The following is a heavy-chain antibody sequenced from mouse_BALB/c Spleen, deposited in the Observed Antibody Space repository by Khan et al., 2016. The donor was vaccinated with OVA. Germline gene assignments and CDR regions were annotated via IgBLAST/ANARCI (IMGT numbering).Heavy chain of an antibody. D-gene: IGHD1-1*01. Sequence: QVQLQQPGPELVKPGASVKMSCKASGYTFTDYVITWVNQRTGQGLEWIGEIYPGSGRTYYNESFKDKATLTADKSSNTAYMQLSSLTSEDSAVYFCARSYDGAWFAYWGQGTLVTVSA. CDR3: ARSYDGAWFAY. J-gene: IGHJ3*01. V-gene: IGHV1-77*01. CDR2: IYPGSGRT. CDR1: GYTFTDYV.